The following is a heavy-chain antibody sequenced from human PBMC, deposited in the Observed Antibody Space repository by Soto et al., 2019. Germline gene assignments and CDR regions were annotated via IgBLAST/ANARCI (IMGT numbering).Heavy chain of an antibody. Sequence: ASVKVSCKASCYTFTSYGISWVRQAPGQGLEWMGWISAYNGNTNYAQKLQGRVTMTTDTSTSTAYMELRSLRSDDTAVYYCARDSLDHSARYYYYGMDVWGQGTTVTV. CDR1: CYTFTSYG. V-gene: IGHV1-18*04. J-gene: IGHJ6*02. CDR3: ARDSLDHSARYYYYGMDV. CDR2: ISAYNGNT.